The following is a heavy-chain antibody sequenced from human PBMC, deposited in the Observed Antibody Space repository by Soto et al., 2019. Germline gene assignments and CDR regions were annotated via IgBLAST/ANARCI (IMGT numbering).Heavy chain of an antibody. J-gene: IGHJ6*02. V-gene: IGHV3-30-3*01. D-gene: IGHD3-3*02. CDR3: ARDKTPIALDV. Sequence: GGSLRLSCAASGFTFISYAMHWVRQAPGKGLEWVAIISYDGSNKYYADSVKGRFTISRDNSKNTLYLQMNSLRAEDTVVYYCARDKTPIALDVWGQGTTVTVSS. CDR1: GFTFISYA. CDR2: ISYDGSNK.